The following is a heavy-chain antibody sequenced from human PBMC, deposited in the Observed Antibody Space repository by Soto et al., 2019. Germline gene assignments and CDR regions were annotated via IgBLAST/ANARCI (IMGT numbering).Heavy chain of an antibody. V-gene: IGHV3-73*01. CDR2: IRSKANSYAT. CDR3: TITYYDFWSGSFDP. Sequence: PGGSLRLSCAASGFTFSGSAMHWVRQASGKGLEWVGRIRSKANSYATAYAASVKGRFTISRDDSKNTAYLQMNSLKTEDTAVYYCTITYYDFWSGSFDPWGQGTLVTVSS. D-gene: IGHD3-3*01. CDR1: GFTFSGSA. J-gene: IGHJ5*02.